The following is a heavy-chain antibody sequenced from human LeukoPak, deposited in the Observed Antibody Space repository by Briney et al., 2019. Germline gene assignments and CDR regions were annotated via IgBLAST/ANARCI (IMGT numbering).Heavy chain of an antibody. CDR3: ARDGGATMVRGVATYDS. CDR1: GFTFNSYW. Sequence: GGSLRLSCAGSGFTFNSYWMSWVRQAPGKGLEWVANIRQDGSEKYYVDSVKGRFTISRDSANNSLYLQMNSLSAEDTAVYYCARDGGATMVRGVATYDSWGQGTLVTVSS. J-gene: IGHJ4*02. CDR2: IRQDGSEK. D-gene: IGHD3-10*01. V-gene: IGHV3-7*01.